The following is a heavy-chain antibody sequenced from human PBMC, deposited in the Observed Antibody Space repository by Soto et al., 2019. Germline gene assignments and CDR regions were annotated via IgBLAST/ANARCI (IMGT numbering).Heavy chain of an antibody. J-gene: IGHJ3*02. V-gene: IGHV3-33*01. D-gene: IGHD3-3*01. CDR3: ARDYNFWSGYYSADFDI. CDR1: GFTFSSYG. CDR2: IWYDGSNK. Sequence: GGSLRLSCAASGFTFSSYGMHWVRQAPGKGLEWVAVIWYDGSNKYYADSVKGRFTISRDNSKNTLYLQMNSLRAEDTAVYYCARDYNFWSGYYSADFDIWGQVTMVTVS.